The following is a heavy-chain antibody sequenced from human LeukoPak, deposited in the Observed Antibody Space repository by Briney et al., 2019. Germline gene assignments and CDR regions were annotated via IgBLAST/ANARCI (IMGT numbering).Heavy chain of an antibody. J-gene: IGHJ4*02. CDR3: VRNNNNDY. CDR2: ISYDGSTK. D-gene: IGHD2/OR15-2a*01. V-gene: IGHV3-30*04. Sequence: GGSLSPSLAPPGFTFSSYAMHWVPQAPGKGLEWVAFISYDGSTKTYADSVKGRFTTSRDISLHLQMNSLGAEDTAVYYCVRNNNNDYWGQGTLVTVSS. CDR1: GFTFSSYA.